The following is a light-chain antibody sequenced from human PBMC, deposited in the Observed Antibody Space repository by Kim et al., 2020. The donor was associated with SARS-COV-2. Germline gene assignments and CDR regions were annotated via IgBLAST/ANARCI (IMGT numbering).Light chain of an antibody. CDR3: CSYAGSYPFV. Sequence: GQSVTISCTGTSRDVGGYNFVYWYQEHPGKAPKLLIYDFNKRPSGVPDRFSGSKSGNTASLTISGLQAEDEADYYCCSYAGSYPFVFGSGTKVTVL. J-gene: IGLJ1*01. CDR2: DFN. V-gene: IGLV2-11*03. CDR1: SRDVGGYNF.